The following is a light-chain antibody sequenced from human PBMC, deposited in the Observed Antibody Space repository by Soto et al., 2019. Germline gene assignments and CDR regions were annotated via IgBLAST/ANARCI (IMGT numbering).Light chain of an antibody. CDR2: DAS. CDR3: QQYSNYSRT. J-gene: IGKJ1*01. CDR1: PRISDW. Sequence: DIQMTQSPSTLSASVGGRVTIPCPASPRISDWLTWYQQKPGKTPEPLIFDASNLKSGVPSRFSGSGSGTEFNLTISSLQPYDFATYYCQQYSNYSRTFGQGTQGGY. V-gene: IGKV1-5*01.